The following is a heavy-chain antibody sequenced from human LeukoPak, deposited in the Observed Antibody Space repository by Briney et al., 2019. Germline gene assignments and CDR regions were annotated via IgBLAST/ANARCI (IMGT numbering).Heavy chain of an antibody. V-gene: IGHV1-18*01. J-gene: IGHJ4*02. D-gene: IGHD6-19*01. Sequence: ASVKVSCKASGYTFTSYGFSWVRQAPGQGLEWMGWISAYNGDTNYAQKFQGRVTITRDTSASTAYMELSSLRSEDTAVYYCARTRPYSSGWPYFDYWGQGTLVTVSS. CDR3: ARTRPYSSGWPYFDY. CDR1: GYTFTSYG. CDR2: ISAYNGDT.